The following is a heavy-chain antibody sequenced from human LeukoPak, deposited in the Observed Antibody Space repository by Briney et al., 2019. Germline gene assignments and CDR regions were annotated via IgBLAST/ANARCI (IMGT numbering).Heavy chain of an antibody. CDR1: GFTLSNYA. CDR3: ANWGVRGVIYNY. D-gene: IGHD3-10*01. J-gene: IGHJ4*02. V-gene: IGHV3-23*01. CDR2: ISGNGGTT. Sequence: GGSLRLSCVASGFTLSNYALTWVRQAPGKGLEWVSGISGNGGTTYYADSVKGRFTISRDNSKNTLYLQMNSLRAEDTAVYYCANWGVRGVIYNYWGQGTLVTVSS.